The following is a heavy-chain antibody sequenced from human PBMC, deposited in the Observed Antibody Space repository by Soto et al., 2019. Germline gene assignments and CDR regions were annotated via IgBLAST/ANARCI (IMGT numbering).Heavy chain of an antibody. J-gene: IGHJ4*02. CDR2: IIPIFGTA. V-gene: IGHV1-69*01. Sequence: QVQLVQSGAEVKKPGSSVKVSCKASGGTLSSYAISWVRQAPGQGLEWMGGIIPIFGTANYAQKFQGRVTITADESTSTAYMELSSLRSEDTAVYYCARDLDYGGNSPLYFDYWGQGTLVTVSS. D-gene: IGHD4-17*01. CDR3: ARDLDYGGNSPLYFDY. CDR1: GGTLSSYA.